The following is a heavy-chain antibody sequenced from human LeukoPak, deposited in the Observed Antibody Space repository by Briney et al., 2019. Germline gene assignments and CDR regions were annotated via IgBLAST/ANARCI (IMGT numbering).Heavy chain of an antibody. D-gene: IGHD2-2*02. Sequence: SETLSLTCTVSGGSISSSSYYWGWIRQPPGKGLEWIGSIYYSGSTYYNPSLKSRVTISVDTSKNQFSLKLSSVTAADTAVYYCARHVPSWYNRRWYMDVWGKGTTVTVSS. CDR1: GGSISSSSYY. CDR3: ARHVPSWYNRRWYMDV. J-gene: IGHJ6*03. CDR2: IYYSGST. V-gene: IGHV4-39*01.